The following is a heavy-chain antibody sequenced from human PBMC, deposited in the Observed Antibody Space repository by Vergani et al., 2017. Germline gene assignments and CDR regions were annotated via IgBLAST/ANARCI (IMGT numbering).Heavy chain of an antibody. CDR1: GFSLSPCGVG. D-gene: IGHD5-18*01. V-gene: IGHV2-5*01. CDR2: IDWNCAK. CDR3: GSHVFGYSYTWYREMDYPYCGWNV. J-gene: IGHJ6*02. Sequence: QITLKESGPTLVKPTHSLTLTCTFSGFSLSPCGVGLGWIRPSPGEALQCLDLIDWNCAKFYSSSLKSRLTITKVTFKNQVVLKVTNMDHVDTATYFCGSHVFGYSYTWYREMDYPYCGWNVWGQGTTVAVSS.